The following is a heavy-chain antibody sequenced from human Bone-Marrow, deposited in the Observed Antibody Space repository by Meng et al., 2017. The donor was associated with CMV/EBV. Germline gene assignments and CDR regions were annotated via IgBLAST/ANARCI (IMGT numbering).Heavy chain of an antibody. J-gene: IGHJ4*02. D-gene: IGHD5-24*01. V-gene: IGHV4-59*01. CDR3: ARGLARERLQSDY. CDR1: GGSFSGYY. CDR2: IYYSGST. Sequence: SETLSLTCAVYGGSFSGYYWSWIRQPPGKGLEWIGYIYYSGSTNYNPSLKSRVTISVDTSKNQFSLKLSSVTAADTAVYYCARGLARERLQSDYWGQGTLVTVAS.